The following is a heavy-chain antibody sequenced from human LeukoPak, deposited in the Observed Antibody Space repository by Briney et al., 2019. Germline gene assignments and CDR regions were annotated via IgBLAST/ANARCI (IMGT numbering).Heavy chain of an antibody. CDR1: GFTFIKYS. Sequence: GGSLRLSCAASGFTFIKYSMTWVRQAPGKGLEWVSAITGSGAFTDYADSVQGRFTISRDNSKNTLYLQMNSLRAEDTAVYYCAKDPYSSPYYGPGYLGQGTLVTVSS. V-gene: IGHV3-23*01. D-gene: IGHD6-19*01. CDR3: AKDPYSSPYYGPGY. CDR2: ITGSGAFT. J-gene: IGHJ4*02.